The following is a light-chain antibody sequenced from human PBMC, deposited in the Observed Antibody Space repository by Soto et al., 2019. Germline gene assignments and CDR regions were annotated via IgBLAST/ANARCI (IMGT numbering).Light chain of an antibody. CDR3: ATWDDSLRGWV. Sequence: HSVLTQPPSASGTPGQRVTISCSGSSSNIGDSYGYWFQQLPGTAPKLLIYRNNQRPSGVPDRFSGSKSGTSASLAISGLRPEDEADYYCATWDDSLRGWVFGGGTKVTVL. CDR2: RNN. V-gene: IGLV1-47*01. J-gene: IGLJ3*02. CDR1: SSNIGDSY.